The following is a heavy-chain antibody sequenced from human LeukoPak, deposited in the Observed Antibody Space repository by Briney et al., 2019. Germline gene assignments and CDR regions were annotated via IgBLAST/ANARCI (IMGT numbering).Heavy chain of an antibody. J-gene: IGHJ4*02. D-gene: IGHD7-27*01. Sequence: GGSLRLSCAASGFTFSNHGMNWVRQAPGKGLEWLSGVSPPGGGTSYADSVKGRFTISRDDSKNTLSLQMNSLRVEDTAVYYCARDLAWGAFDYWGQGTLVTVSS. CDR2: VSPPGGGT. V-gene: IGHV3-23*01. CDR3: ARDLAWGAFDY. CDR1: GFTFSNHG.